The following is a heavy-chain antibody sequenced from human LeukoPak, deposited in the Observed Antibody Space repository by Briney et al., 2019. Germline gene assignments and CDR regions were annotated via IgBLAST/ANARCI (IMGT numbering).Heavy chain of an antibody. V-gene: IGHV1-46*01. J-gene: IGHJ4*02. Sequence: ASVKVSCKASGYTFTSYYMHWVRQAPGQGLEWMGIINPSGGSTSYAQKFQGRVTVTRDMSTSTVYMELSRLRSDDTAMYYCARSSGWKYNIDYWGQGTLVTVSS. D-gene: IGHD6-19*01. CDR1: GYTFTSYY. CDR3: ARSSGWKYNIDY. CDR2: INPSGGST.